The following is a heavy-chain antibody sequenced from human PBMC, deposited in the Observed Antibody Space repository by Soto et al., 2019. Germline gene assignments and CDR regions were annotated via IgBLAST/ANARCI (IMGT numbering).Heavy chain of an antibody. CDR2: IYYSGST. CDR1: GGSISSYY. J-gene: IGHJ4*02. Sequence: SETLSLTCTVSGGSISSYYWSWIRQPPGKGLEWIGYIYYSGSTNYNPSLKSRVTISVDTSKNQFSLKLSSVTAADTAAYYCARDRGSEYYFDYWGQGTLVTVSS. V-gene: IGHV4-59*01. CDR3: ARDRGSEYYFDY. D-gene: IGHD3-10*01.